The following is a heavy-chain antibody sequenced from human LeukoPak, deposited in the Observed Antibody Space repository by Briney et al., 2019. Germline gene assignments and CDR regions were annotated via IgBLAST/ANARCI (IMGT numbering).Heavy chain of an antibody. V-gene: IGHV3-11*01. Sequence: GGSLRLSCTASGFGFSNSFMSWIRQAPGTGLEWISYISSRSTTIYYADSVKGRFTISRDNGKNTVYLPMNNLRVDDTAVFYCGKGSLAVPATPLDFWGQGTLVTVSS. CDR1: GFGFSNSF. J-gene: IGHJ4*02. CDR3: GKGSLAVPATPLDF. CDR2: ISSRSTTI. D-gene: IGHD2-15*01.